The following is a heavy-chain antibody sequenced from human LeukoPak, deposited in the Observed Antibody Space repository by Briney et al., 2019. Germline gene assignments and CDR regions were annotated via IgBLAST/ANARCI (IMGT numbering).Heavy chain of an antibody. CDR2: ISSSSSYI. Sequence: GGSLRLSCAASGFTFSHYWMSWVRQAPGKGLEWVSSISSSSSYIYYADSVKGRFTISRDNAKNSLYLQMNSLRAEDTAVYYCARGPIDSSSWYDDPYNWFDPWGQGTLVTVSS. CDR3: ARGPIDSSSWYDDPYNWFDP. D-gene: IGHD6-13*01. V-gene: IGHV3-21*01. CDR1: GFTFSHYW. J-gene: IGHJ5*02.